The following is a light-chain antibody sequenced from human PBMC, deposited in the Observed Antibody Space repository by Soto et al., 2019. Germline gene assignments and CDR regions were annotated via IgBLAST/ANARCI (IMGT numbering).Light chain of an antibody. CDR2: DIS. J-gene: IGKJ4*01. CDR3: QQYNDWPLT. V-gene: IGKV3D-15*01. CDR1: QSVSSN. Sequence: EIVMTQSPATLSVSPGERATLSCSAIQSVSSNLAWYQQKPGQAPSLLIYDISARATGIPTRFSGSGSGTEFTLTISSLQSEDFAVYYCQQYNDWPLTFGGGTKVDIK.